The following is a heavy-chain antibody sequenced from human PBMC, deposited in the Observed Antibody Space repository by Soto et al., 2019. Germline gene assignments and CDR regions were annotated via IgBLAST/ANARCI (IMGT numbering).Heavy chain of an antibody. CDR3: ATLYGGNSKGL. J-gene: IGHJ4*02. D-gene: IGHD2-21*02. CDR1: GFTFSSYG. CDR2: ISYDGSNK. V-gene: IGHV3-30*03. Sequence: QVQLVESGGGVVQPGRSLRLSCAASGFTFSSYGMHWVRQAPGKGLEWVAVISYDGSNKFYADSVKGRFAISRDNSKNSLYLQMTSLRAEDTAVYYCATLYGGNSKGLWGQGTLVTVSS.